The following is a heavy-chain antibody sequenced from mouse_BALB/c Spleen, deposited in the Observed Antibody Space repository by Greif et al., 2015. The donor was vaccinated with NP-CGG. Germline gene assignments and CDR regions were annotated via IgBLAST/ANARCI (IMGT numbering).Heavy chain of an antibody. CDR3: ARAAEGDYYAMDY. J-gene: IGHJ4*01. Sequence: EVKLVESGGGLVKPGGSLKLSCAASGFTFSDYYMYWVRQTPEKRLEWVATISDGGSYTYYPDSVKGRFTISRDNAKNNLYLQMSSLKSEDTAMYYCARAAEGDYYAMDYWGQGTSVTVSS. CDR2: ISDGGSYT. CDR1: GFTFSDYY. D-gene: IGHD6-1*01. V-gene: IGHV5-4*02.